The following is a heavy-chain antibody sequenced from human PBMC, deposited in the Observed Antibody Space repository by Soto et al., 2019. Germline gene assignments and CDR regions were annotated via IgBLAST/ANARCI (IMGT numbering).Heavy chain of an antibody. CDR1: GGSMSRCC. V-gene: IGHV4-59*01. J-gene: IGHJ5*02. Sequence: SETLSLTCTVSGGSMSRCCWTWIRQPPGKGLEWIGNIHYTGSTNYNPSLKSRVTILLGTSTSQFSLKVSSVTAADTAVYYCARDLTISSTDGPLDPWGHGTLVTVSS. CDR2: IHYTGST. D-gene: IGHD1-1*01. CDR3: ARDLTISSTDGPLDP.